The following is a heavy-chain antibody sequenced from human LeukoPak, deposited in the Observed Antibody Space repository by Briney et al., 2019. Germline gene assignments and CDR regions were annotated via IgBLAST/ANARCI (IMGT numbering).Heavy chain of an antibody. CDR3: ARPMGSSFYYYGMDV. CDR2: IYPGDSDT. Sequence: GESLKISCKGSGYSFSSYWIGWVRQLPGKGLEWMGIIYPGDSDTRYSPSFQGQVTISADKSITTAYLQWSSLKASDTAIYYCARPMGSSFYYYGMDVWGQGTTVTVSS. J-gene: IGHJ6*02. CDR1: GYSFSSYW. D-gene: IGHD3-10*01. V-gene: IGHV5-51*01.